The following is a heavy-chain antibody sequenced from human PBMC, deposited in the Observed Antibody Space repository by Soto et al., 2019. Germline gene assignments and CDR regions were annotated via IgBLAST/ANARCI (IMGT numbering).Heavy chain of an antibody. CDR3: AREGPYYDSSFIGWFDT. Sequence: EVQLVESGGCLVQPGGSLRLSCAASGFTFSSYSMNWVRQAPGKGLEWVSYISSSSSTIYYAASVKGRFTISRDNAKNSLYLQMNSLRDKDTAVYYCAREGPYYDSSFIGWFDTRGQGTMVIVSS. V-gene: IGHV3-48*02. J-gene: IGHJ5*02. CDR1: GFTFSSYS. CDR2: ISSSSSTI. D-gene: IGHD3-22*01.